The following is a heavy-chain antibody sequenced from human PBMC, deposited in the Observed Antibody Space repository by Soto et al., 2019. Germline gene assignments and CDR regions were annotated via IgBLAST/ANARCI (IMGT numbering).Heavy chain of an antibody. V-gene: IGHV1-18*01. J-gene: IGHJ5*02. CDR2: ISAYNGNT. D-gene: IGHD3-10*01. CDR1: GYTFTSYG. Sequence: ASVKVSCKASGYTFTSYGISWVRQAPGQGLEWMGWISAYNGNTNYAQKLQGRVTMTTDTSTSTAYMELRSLRSDDTAVYYCARAGTMVRGRVNWFDPWGQGTLVTVSS. CDR3: ARAGTMVRGRVNWFDP.